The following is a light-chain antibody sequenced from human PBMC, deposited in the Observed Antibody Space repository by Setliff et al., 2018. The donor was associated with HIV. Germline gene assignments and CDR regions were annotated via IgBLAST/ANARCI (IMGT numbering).Light chain of an antibody. J-gene: IGLJ1*01. CDR1: KIGSKS. V-gene: IGLV3-21*04. CDR2: HDT. Sequence: SYELTQAPSVSVAPGKTATITCGGNKIGSKSVHWYQQKPGQAPVVVMYHDTERPSGVPERFSGSNSGNTATLTISRVEAGDEADYYCQVWDSSSDVFGSGTKVTVL. CDR3: QVWDSSSDV.